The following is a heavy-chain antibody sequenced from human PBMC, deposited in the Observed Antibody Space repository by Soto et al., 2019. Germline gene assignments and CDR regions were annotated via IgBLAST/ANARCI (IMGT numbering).Heavy chain of an antibody. CDR3: AREGGYDFYYYGMDV. CDR2: INPNSGGT. D-gene: IGHD5-12*01. V-gene: IGHV1-2*04. Sequence: PSVKVSCKASGYTFTGYYMHWVRQAPGQGLEWMGWINPNSGGTNYAQKFQGWVTMTRDTSISTAYMELSRLRSDDTAVYYCAREGGYDFYYYGMDVWGQGTTVTVSS. J-gene: IGHJ6*02. CDR1: GYTFTGYY.